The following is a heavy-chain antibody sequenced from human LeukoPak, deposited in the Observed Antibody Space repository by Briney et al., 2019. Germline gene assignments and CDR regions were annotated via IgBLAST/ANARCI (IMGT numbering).Heavy chain of an antibody. Sequence: SETLSLTCTVSGGSISSHYWSWTRQPPGKGLEWIGYFYYSGSTNYNPSLKSRVTISVDTSKNQFSLKLSSVTAADTAVYYCARGYCSGGSCYLYYFDYWGQGTLVTVSS. CDR2: FYYSGST. CDR1: GGSISSHY. J-gene: IGHJ4*02. V-gene: IGHV4-59*11. CDR3: ARGYCSGGSCYLYYFDY. D-gene: IGHD2-15*01.